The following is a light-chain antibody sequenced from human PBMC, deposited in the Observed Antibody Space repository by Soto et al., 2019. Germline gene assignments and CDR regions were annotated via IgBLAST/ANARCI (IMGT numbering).Light chain of an antibody. CDR2: GAS. J-gene: IGKJ1*01. CDR3: QQFNKRPQT. Sequence: EIVITQSASTVSVSPGERATLSCRASQSVSTNLAWYQQKPGQAPRLLIYGASTRATGIPARFSGSGSGTEFTLTISSLQSEDFAVYYCQQFNKRPQTFGQGTKVDIK. V-gene: IGKV3-15*01. CDR1: QSVSTN.